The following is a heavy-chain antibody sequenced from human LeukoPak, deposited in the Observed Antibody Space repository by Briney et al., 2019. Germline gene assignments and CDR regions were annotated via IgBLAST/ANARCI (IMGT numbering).Heavy chain of an antibody. Sequence: GGSLRLSCAASGFTFSSYSMNWVRQAPGKGLEWVSYISSSSSTIYYADSVKGRFTISRDNSKNTLYLQMNSLRAEDTAVYYCAKDRHENVLRDAFDIWGQGTMVTVSS. J-gene: IGHJ3*02. V-gene: IGHV3-48*01. D-gene: IGHD3-3*01. CDR1: GFTFSSYS. CDR3: AKDRHENVLRDAFDI. CDR2: ISSSSSTI.